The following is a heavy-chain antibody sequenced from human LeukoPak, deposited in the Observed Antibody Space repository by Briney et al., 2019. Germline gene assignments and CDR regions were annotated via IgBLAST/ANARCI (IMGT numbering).Heavy chain of an antibody. V-gene: IGHV4-4*07. D-gene: IGHD6-19*01. CDR2: ISSTGRT. CDR3: AKGAGPPWFDP. CDR1: GGSISSYY. Sequence: PSETLSLTCTVSGGSISSYYWSWIRQPAGKGLEWIGRISSTGRTDYNPSLTSRVTISIDMSKNQFSMKLSSVTAADTAVYYCAKGAGPPWFDPWGQGTLVTVSS. J-gene: IGHJ5*02.